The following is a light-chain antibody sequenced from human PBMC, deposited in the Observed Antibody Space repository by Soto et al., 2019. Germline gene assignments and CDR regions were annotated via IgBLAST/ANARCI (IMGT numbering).Light chain of an antibody. V-gene: IGLV1-44*01. CDR2: SNN. CDR1: SSNSGSNT. CDR3: AAWDDSMNGYV. J-gene: IGLJ1*01. Sequence: QAVLNHPPSSSWTPWQRVTISWSGSSSNSGSNTVSWYQHLPGTAPKLLIYSNNQRPSGVPDRFSGSKSGTSASLAISGLQSEDEADYHCAAWDDSMNGYVFGTGTKVTVL.